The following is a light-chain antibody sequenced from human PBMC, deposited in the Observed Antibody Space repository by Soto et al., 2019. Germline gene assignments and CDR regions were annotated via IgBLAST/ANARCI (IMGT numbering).Light chain of an antibody. CDR3: SSFTSRTTYV. V-gene: IGLV2-14*01. J-gene: IGLJ1*01. Sequence: QSVLTQPASVSGSPGQSFTISCPGTSSDVGGFNSVSWDQQHPGKAPKLVIYEVSDRPSGVSNRFSGSKSGITASLTISGLQAEDEADYYCSSFTSRTTYVFGTGTKLTVL. CDR2: EVS. CDR1: SSDVGGFNS.